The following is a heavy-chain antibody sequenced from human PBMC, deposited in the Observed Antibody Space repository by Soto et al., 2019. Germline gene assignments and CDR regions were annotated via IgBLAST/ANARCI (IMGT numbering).Heavy chain of an antibody. CDR3: AIPGAGDFDF. CDR1: GASMSTTDW. J-gene: IGHJ4*02. V-gene: IGHV4-4*02. Sequence: QVQLQESGPGLVKPSGTLSLTCAVSGASMSTTDWWSWVRQPPGKGLEWIGEIYHCGTTNYNTSLKSRLTMSVDKFKNHFSLTRTSVTAAETAVYYCAIPGAGDFDFWGQGTLVTVPS. CDR2: IYHCGTT. D-gene: IGHD6-13*01.